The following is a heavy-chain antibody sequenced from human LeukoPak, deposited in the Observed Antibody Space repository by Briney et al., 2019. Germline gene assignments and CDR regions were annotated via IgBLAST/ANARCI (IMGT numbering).Heavy chain of an antibody. CDR1: GGSISSYY. CDR3: ARLGSSSSSEYYYYYYMDV. CDR2: IYTSGST. V-gene: IGHV4-4*09. J-gene: IGHJ6*03. Sequence: SETPSLTCTVSGGSISSYYWSWIRQPPGKGLEWIGYIYTSGSTNYNPSLKSRVTISVDTSKNQFSLKLSSVTAADTAVYYCARLGSSSSSEYYYYYYMDVWGKGTTVTVSS. D-gene: IGHD6-6*01.